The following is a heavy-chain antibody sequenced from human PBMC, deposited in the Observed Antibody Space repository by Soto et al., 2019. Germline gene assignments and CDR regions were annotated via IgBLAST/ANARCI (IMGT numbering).Heavy chain of an antibody. Sequence: EVQLLESGGGLVQPGGSLRLSCAASGFTFSSYAMSWVRQAPGKGLEWVSGISGSGARTSSADSVKGRFTISRDNSRNTLYLQMNGLRAEDTAIYYCARDPYYYDSSGYHYQYYFDYWGQGTLVTVSS. CDR3: ARDPYYYDSSGYHYQYYFDY. CDR2: ISGSGART. V-gene: IGHV3-23*01. CDR1: GFTFSSYA. D-gene: IGHD3-22*01. J-gene: IGHJ4*02.